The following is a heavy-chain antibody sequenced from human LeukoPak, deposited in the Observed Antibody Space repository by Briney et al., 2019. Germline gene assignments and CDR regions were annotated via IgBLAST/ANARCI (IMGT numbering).Heavy chain of an antibody. Sequence: ASVKVSCKASGYTFTGYYMHWVRQAPGQGLEWMGWINPNSGGTNYAQKFQGRVTMTRDTSISTAYMELSRLRSDDTAVYYCARRVYCSSTSCYALSFDYWGQGTLVTVSS. J-gene: IGHJ4*02. CDR3: ARRVYCSSTSCYALSFDY. D-gene: IGHD2-2*01. CDR1: GYTFTGYY. CDR2: INPNSGGT. V-gene: IGHV1-2*02.